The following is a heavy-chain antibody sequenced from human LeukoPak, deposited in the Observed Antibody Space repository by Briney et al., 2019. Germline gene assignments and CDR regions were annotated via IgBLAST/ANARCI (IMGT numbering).Heavy chain of an antibody. CDR1: GSTFSDYH. Sequence: ASVKVSCKASGSTFSDYHINWVRQASGQVPEWMGWINPKSGDASYNQAFQGRVTMTRDTSISTAYMELNRLRSDDTAMYYCARGEYSNGYPYRLDSWGQGTLVTVSS. V-gene: IGHV1-2*02. CDR2: INPKSGDA. J-gene: IGHJ4*02. CDR3: ARGEYSNGYPYRLDS. D-gene: IGHD3-16*01.